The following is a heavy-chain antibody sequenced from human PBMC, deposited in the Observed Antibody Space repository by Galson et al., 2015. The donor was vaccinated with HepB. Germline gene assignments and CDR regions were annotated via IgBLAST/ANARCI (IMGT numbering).Heavy chain of an antibody. V-gene: IGHV3-49*04. CDR2: IRSKAYGGTT. CDR3: TRSSSGGGYSYRSSRYYFDY. D-gene: IGHD5-18*01. Sequence: SLRLSCAASGFTFGDYAMSWVRQAPGKGLEWVGFIRSKAYGGTTEYAASVKGRFTISRDDSKSIAYLQMNSLKTEDTAVYYCTRSSSGGGYSYRSSRYYFDYWGQGTLVTVSS. CDR1: GFTFGDYA. J-gene: IGHJ4*02.